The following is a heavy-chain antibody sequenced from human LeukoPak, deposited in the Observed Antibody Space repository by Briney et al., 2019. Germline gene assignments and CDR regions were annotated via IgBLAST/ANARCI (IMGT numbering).Heavy chain of an antibody. D-gene: IGHD2-2*01. CDR3: ARDRWIDQLLPKGYFDL. Sequence: PSETLSLTCTVSGGSISSHYWSWIRQPPGKGLEWIGYIYYSGSTNYNPSLKSRVTISVDTSKNQFSLKLSSVTAADTAVYYCARDRWIDQLLPKGYFDLWGRGTLVTVSS. CDR2: IYYSGST. CDR1: GGSISSHY. J-gene: IGHJ2*01. V-gene: IGHV4-59*11.